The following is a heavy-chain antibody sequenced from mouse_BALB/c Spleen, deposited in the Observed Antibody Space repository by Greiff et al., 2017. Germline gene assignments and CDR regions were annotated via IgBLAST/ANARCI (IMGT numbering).Heavy chain of an antibody. J-gene: IGHJ3*01. CDR1: GYSITSDYA. CDR2: ISYSGST. Sequence: EVHLVESGPGLVKPSQSLSLTCTVTGYSITSDYAWNWIRQFPGNKLEWMGYISYSGSTSYNPSLKSRISITRDTSKNQFFLQLNSVTTEDTATYYCARGGFAYWGQGTLVTVSA. CDR3: ARGGFAY. V-gene: IGHV3-2*02.